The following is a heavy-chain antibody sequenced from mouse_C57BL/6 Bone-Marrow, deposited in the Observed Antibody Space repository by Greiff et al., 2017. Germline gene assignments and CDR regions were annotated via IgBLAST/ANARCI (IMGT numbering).Heavy chain of an antibody. CDR1: GYTFTSYW. Sequence: QVQLQQPGAELVMPGASVKLSCKASGYTFTSYWLHWVKQRPGQGLEWIGEIDPSASYTNYNQKFKGQSTLTVDKSSSTAYMQLSSLTSEDSAVYYGARRAVVAFYWYCDVWGTGNT. D-gene: IGHD1-1*01. J-gene: IGHJ1*03. V-gene: IGHV1-69*01. CDR2: IDPSASYT. CDR3: ARRAVVAFYWYCDV.